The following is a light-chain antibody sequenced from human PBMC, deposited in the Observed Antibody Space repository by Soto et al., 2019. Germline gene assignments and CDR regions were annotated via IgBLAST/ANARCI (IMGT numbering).Light chain of an antibody. V-gene: IGKV1-39*01. CDR1: QSIGTY. CDR2: SAS. CDR3: QESDSFWT. Sequence: DIPMTQTPSSLSASVGDRVTITCRASQSIGTYLSWYQQRPGKAPKLLIYSASTLQTGVPSRFSGSGSGTYFTLTISSLQPDDFATYHCQESDSFWTFGQGTKV. J-gene: IGKJ1*01.